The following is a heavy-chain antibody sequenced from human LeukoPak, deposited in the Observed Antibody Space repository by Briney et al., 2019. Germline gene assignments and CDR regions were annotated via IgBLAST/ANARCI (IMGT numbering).Heavy chain of an antibody. CDR2: INPNSGGT. V-gene: IGHV1-2*02. Sequence: GASVKVSCKASGYTFTGYYMHWVRQAPGQGLEWMGWINPNSGGTNYAQKFQGRVTMTRDTSISTAYMELSRLRSDDTAVYYCARLSSWYSYYYYYYMDVWGKGTTVTVSS. CDR1: GYTFTGYY. J-gene: IGHJ6*03. CDR3: ARLSSWYSYYYYYYMDV. D-gene: IGHD6-13*01.